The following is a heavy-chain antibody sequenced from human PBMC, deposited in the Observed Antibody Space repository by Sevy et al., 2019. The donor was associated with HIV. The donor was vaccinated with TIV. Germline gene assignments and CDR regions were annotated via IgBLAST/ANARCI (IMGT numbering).Heavy chain of an antibody. CDR1: GGSISSSSYY. CDR3: ASPGYCSNTSCFEYFQH. J-gene: IGHJ1*01. D-gene: IGHD2-2*01. CDR2: IYYSGST. Sequence: SETLSLTCTVSGGSISSSSYYWGWIRQPPGKGLEWIGSIYYSGSTYYNPSLKSRVTISVDTSKNQFSLKLSSVTAADTAVYYCASPGYCSNTSCFEYFQHWGQGTLVTVSS. V-gene: IGHV4-39*01.